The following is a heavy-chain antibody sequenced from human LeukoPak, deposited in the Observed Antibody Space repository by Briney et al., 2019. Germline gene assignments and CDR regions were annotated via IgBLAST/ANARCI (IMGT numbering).Heavy chain of an antibody. CDR1: GLTFNNYA. Sequence: PGGSLRLSCAVSGLTFNNYAMSWVRQAPGKGLEWVSGISGRGASKYYADSVKGRFSISRDSSENSLYLHMHSLRSEDTALYYCAKDIAPIIVGGTLSFGEESWGRGTLVTVSS. V-gene: IGHV3-43*02. CDR2: ISGRGASK. CDR3: AKDIAPIIVGGTLSFGEES. J-gene: IGHJ4*02. D-gene: IGHD1-26*01.